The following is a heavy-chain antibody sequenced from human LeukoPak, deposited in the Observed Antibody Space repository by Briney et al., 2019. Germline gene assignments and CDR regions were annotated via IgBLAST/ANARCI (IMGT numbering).Heavy chain of an antibody. J-gene: IGHJ6*02. Sequence: PSETLSLTCAVYGGSFSGYYWSWIRQPPGKGLEWIGEINHSGSTNYNPSLKSRVTISIDTSKNQFSLKLSSVTAADTAVYYCASKTAREDYYYGMDVWGQGTTVTVSS. CDR2: INHSGST. CDR3: ASKTAREDYYYGMDV. D-gene: IGHD1-26*01. V-gene: IGHV4-34*01. CDR1: GGSFSGYY.